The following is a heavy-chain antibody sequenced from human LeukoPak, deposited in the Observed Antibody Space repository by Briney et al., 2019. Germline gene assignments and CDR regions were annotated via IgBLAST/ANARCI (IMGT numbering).Heavy chain of an antibody. Sequence: SVKVSCKASGGTSSSYAISWVRQAPGQGLEWMGGIIPIFGTVNYAQKFQGRVTITADKSTSTAYMELSSLRSEDTAVYYCARSLFRFLEWSYRSYYYYYMDVWGKGTTVTVSS. V-gene: IGHV1-69*06. J-gene: IGHJ6*03. CDR3: ARSLFRFLEWSYRSYYYYYMDV. D-gene: IGHD3-3*01. CDR2: IIPIFGTV. CDR1: GGTSSSYA.